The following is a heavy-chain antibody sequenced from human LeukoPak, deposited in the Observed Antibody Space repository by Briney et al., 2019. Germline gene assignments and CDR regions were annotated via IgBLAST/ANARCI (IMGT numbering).Heavy chain of an antibody. Sequence: PGGSLRLSCAGTGFSFSSHTMTWVRQAPGKGLQWVSSITRSGGYQYYADSLKGRFTISRDNAQNSLFLQMDRLRVEDTAVYYCARDPGYYDSSGYYYNYYFDYWGQGTLVTVSS. CDR1: GFSFSSHT. CDR3: ARDPGYYDSSGYYYNYYFDY. CDR2: ITRSGGYQ. J-gene: IGHJ4*02. V-gene: IGHV3-21*01. D-gene: IGHD3-22*01.